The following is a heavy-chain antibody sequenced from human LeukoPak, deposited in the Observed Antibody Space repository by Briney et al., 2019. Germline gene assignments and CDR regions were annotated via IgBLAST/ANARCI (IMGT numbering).Heavy chain of an antibody. V-gene: IGHV3-23*01. CDR2: ISGSGHNT. CDR3: AKWREGTMVYFDY. Sequence: PGGSLRLSCAASGFTFSDDWVTWVRQAPGKGLEWVSAISGSGHNTYYADSVKGRFTISRDNSKNTVYLQMNSLRAEDTALYYCAKWREGTMVYFDYWGQGTLVTVSS. D-gene: IGHD3-10*01. CDR1: GFTFSDDW. J-gene: IGHJ4*02.